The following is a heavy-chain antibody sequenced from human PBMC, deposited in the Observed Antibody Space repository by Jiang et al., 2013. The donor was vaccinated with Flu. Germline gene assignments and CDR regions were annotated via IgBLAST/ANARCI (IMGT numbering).Heavy chain of an antibody. J-gene: IGHJ6*02. V-gene: IGHV3-7*03. CDR3: AKGMDM. Sequence: EVQLVESGGGLVPPGGSLRLSCAASGFNFNDYWVNWVRQAPGKGLEWVANIKQDESEIYYVDSVKGRFTISRDNAKNLAYLQMDSLRVEDTAVYYCAKGMDMRGQGTAVTVSS. CDR1: GFNFNDYW. CDR2: IKQDESEI.